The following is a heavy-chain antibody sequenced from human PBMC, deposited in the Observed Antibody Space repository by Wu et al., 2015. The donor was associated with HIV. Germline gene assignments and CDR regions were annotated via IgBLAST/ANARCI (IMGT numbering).Heavy chain of an antibody. Sequence: QVQLMQSGTEVKKPGASVKVSCKASGYTFSSYGVSWVRQAPGQGLEWMGWIAYNGNTYYAQKLQGRVTMTSDTSTSTAYMEVRSLKSDDTAVYYCASRANYGGTSYGGFALDTWGQGTMVIVSS. D-gene: IGHD4/OR15-4a*01. CDR2: IAYNGNT. CDR1: GYTFSSYG. V-gene: IGHV1-18*01. CDR3: ASRANYGGTSYGGFALDT. J-gene: IGHJ3*02.